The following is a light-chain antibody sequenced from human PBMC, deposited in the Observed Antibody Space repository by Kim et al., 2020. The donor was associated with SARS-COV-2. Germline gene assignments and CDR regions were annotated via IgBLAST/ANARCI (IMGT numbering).Light chain of an antibody. J-gene: IGKJ4*01. V-gene: IGKV3-15*01. CDR1: QTLSGR. CDR2: DTP. Sequence: EIVMTQSPATLSVSPGEGATLSCRASQTLSGRFAWFQQKPGQPPRLLIYDTPTRATAIPPRFSGRGSGTEFTLTISSVQSEDFAVYYCKQYHWWPLTFGGGTKVDIK. CDR3: KQYHWWPLT.